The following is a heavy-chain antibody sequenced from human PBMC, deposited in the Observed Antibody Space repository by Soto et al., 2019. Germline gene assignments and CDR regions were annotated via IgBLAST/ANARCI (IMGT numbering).Heavy chain of an antibody. J-gene: IGHJ4*02. V-gene: IGHV4-30-2*01. D-gene: IGHD2-2*01. CDR3: ARVPDD. CDR2: MYHSGST. CDR1: GGSISSGGYS. Sequence: PSETLSLTCAVSGGSISSGGYSWSWIRQPPGKGLEWIGYMYHSGSTYYNSSLKSRVTISIDRSKNQFSLKLSSVTAADTAVYYCARVPDDWGQGILVPVAS.